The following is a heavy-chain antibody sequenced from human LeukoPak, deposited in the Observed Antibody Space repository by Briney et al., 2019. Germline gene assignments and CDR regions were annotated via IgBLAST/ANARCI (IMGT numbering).Heavy chain of an antibody. V-gene: IGHV4-38-2*02. D-gene: IGHD3-10*01. CDR2: INHSGST. CDR1: NYSISSGYY. J-gene: IGHJ3*02. CDR3: AKSNGYGLIDI. Sequence: SETLSLTCTVSNYSISSGYYWGWIRQPPGKGLEWIGEINHSGSTNYNPSLKSRVTISVDTSKNQFSLKLNSVTAADTAVYYCAKSNGYGLIDIWGQGTMVTVSS.